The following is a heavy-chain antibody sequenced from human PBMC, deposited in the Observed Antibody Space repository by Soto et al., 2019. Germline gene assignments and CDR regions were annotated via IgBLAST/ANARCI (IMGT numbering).Heavy chain of an antibody. CDR1: GFTFSSYA. D-gene: IGHD3-22*01. Sequence: LRLSCAASGFTFSSYAMHWVRQAPGKGLEWVAVISYDGSNKYYADSVKGRFTISRDNSKNTLYLQMNSLRVEDTAVYYCAKSGGGGYDSNNDHSSGLLMGPSWGQGTLVTVSS. CDR3: AKSGGGGYDSNNDHSSGLLMGPS. V-gene: IGHV3-30-3*01. J-gene: IGHJ4*02. CDR2: ISYDGSNK.